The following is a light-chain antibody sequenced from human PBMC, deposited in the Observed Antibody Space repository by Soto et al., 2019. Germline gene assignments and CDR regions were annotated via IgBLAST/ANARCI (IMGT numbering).Light chain of an antibody. V-gene: IGKV1-39*01. CDR1: QNIFDF. CDR2: AAS. Sequence: DTQMTHSPSSLSASVADIVTITCXASQNIFDFLNWYQQKPGKAPKLLIYAASSLQSGVPSRFSGSGSGTDFTLTISSLQPEDFATYYCQQTYNTPQTFGQGTKVDIK. J-gene: IGKJ1*01. CDR3: QQTYNTPQT.